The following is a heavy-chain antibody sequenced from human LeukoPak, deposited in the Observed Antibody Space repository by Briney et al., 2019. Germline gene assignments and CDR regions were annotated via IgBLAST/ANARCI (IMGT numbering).Heavy chain of an antibody. J-gene: IGHJ3*02. CDR3: ASPFYGDHDDAFDI. Sequence: GGSLRLSCAASGFTFSDYYMSWIRQAPGKGLEWVSYISSSGSTIYYAGSVKGRFTISRDNAKNSLYLQMNSLRAEDTAVYYCASPFYGDHDDAFDIWGQGTMVTVSS. CDR2: ISSSGSTI. D-gene: IGHD4-17*01. V-gene: IGHV3-11*01. CDR1: GFTFSDYY.